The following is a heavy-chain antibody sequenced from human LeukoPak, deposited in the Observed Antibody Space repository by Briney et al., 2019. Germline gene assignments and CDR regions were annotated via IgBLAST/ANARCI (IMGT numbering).Heavy chain of an antibody. J-gene: IGHJ4*02. Sequence: GASVKVSCKASGYTFTGYYMHWVRQAPGQGLEWMGWINPNSGGTNYAQKFQGRVTMTRDTSISTAYMELSRLRSDDTAVYYCARVMITFGGVIGPFDYWGQGTLVTASS. CDR2: INPNSGGT. CDR3: ARVMITFGGVIGPFDY. V-gene: IGHV1-2*02. D-gene: IGHD3-16*02. CDR1: GYTFTGYY.